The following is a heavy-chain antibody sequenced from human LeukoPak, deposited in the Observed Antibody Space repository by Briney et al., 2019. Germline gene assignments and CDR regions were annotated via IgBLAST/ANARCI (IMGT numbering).Heavy chain of an antibody. J-gene: IGHJ3*01. Sequence: QPGESLRLSCAASGFTFSSYWVHWVRQAPGKGLVWVSRINSDASSTSYADAVKGRFTISRDNAKNTLYLQMNSLRAEDTAVYYCARVQGHPPNGLDVWGQGTMVTVSS. CDR1: GFTFSSYW. V-gene: IGHV3-74*01. CDR3: ARVQGHPPNGLDV. D-gene: IGHD2-8*01. CDR2: INSDASST.